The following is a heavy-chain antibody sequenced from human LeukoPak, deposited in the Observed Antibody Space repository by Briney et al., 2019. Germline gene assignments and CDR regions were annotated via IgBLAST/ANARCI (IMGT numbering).Heavy chain of an antibody. J-gene: IGHJ6*03. CDR1: GGTFSSSV. CDR3: AREYGYYYYMDV. D-gene: IGHD4-17*01. V-gene: IGHV1-69*05. CDR2: IIPIFGTT. Sequence: SVKVSCKASGGTFSSSVISWVRQAPGQGLEWMGGIIPIFGTTNYAQKFQGRVTMTTDTSTSTAYMELRSLRSDDTAVYYCAREYGYYYYMDVWGKGTTVTVSS.